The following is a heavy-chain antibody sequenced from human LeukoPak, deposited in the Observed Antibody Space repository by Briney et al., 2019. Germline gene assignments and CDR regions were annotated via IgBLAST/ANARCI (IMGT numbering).Heavy chain of an antibody. CDR1: GFTFSSYS. CDR2: ISSSSSTI. J-gene: IGHJ4*02. V-gene: IGHV3-48*01. D-gene: IGHD5-18*01. CDR3: ARDSGRGYSYGYSNY. Sequence: GGSLRRYCAGSGFTFSSYSMNWVRQAPGMGLEWVSYISSSSSTIYYADSVKGRFTISRDNAKNSLYLQMNSLRAEDTAVYYCARDSGRGYSYGYSNYWGQGTLVTVSS.